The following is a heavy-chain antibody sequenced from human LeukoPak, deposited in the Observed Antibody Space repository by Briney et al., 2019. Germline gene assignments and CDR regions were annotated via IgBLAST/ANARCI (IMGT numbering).Heavy chain of an antibody. D-gene: IGHD4-17*01. V-gene: IGHV3-11*01. CDR1: GFTFSDYY. Sequence: PGGSLRLSCAASGFTFSDYYMSWIRQAPGKGLEWVSYISSSGSTIYYADSVKGRFTISRDNAKNSLYLQMNSLRAEDTAVYYCARGRPTPSASTVTNKYYYYYYYMDVWGKGTTVTISS. CDR2: ISSSGSTI. J-gene: IGHJ6*03. CDR3: ARGRPTPSASTVTNKYYYYYYYMDV.